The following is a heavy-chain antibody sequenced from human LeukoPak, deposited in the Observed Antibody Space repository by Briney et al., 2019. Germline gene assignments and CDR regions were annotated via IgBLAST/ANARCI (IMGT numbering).Heavy chain of an antibody. CDR2: IKQDGSEK. J-gene: IGHJ3*02. V-gene: IGHV3-7*01. CDR3: ARDGWGYSSSPGGAFDI. Sequence: PGGSLRLSCAASGFTFSSYWMSWVRQAPGKGLEWVANIKQDGSEKYYVDSVKGRFTISRDNAKNSLYLQMNSLRAEDTAVYYCARDGWGYSSSPGGAFDIWGQGTMVTVSS. CDR1: GFTFSSYW. D-gene: IGHD6-6*01.